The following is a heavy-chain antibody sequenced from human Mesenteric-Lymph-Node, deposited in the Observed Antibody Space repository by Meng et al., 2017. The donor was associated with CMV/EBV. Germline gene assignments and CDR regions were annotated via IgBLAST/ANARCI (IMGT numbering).Heavy chain of an antibody. J-gene: IGHJ6*02. V-gene: IGHV3-48*03. D-gene: IGHD2-2*01. CDR2: ISSSGSTI. CDR1: GFTFSSYE. Sequence: GESLKISCAASGFTFSSYEMNWVRQAPGKGLEWVSYISSSGSTIYYADSVKGRFTISRENAKNSLYLQMNSLRAEDTAVYYCARVLVDIVVVPAAMRGAGGMDVWGQGTTVTVSS. CDR3: ARVLVDIVVVPAAMRGAGGMDV.